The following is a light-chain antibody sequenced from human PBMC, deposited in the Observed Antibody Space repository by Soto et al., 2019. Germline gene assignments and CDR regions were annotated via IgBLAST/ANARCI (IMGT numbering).Light chain of an antibody. CDR1: QSISGT. CDR2: DAS. V-gene: IGKV3D-15*01. J-gene: IGKJ1*01. Sequence: EIVMTQSPATLSVSPGGRATLSCRASQSISGTLAWYQQKPGQAPRLLIYDASNRAAGVPYRFRGSGSGTDFTLTISSLQSEDFAVYYCQQYNNWPWTFSQGTKVDIK. CDR3: QQYNNWPWT.